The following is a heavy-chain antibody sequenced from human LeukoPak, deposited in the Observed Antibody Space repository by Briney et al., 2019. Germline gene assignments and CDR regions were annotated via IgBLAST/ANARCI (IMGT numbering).Heavy chain of an antibody. CDR1: GFTFSSYE. J-gene: IGHJ5*02. CDR2: ISSSGSTI. V-gene: IGHV3-48*03. CDR3: ARDRYATLGDMVRGAFDR. D-gene: IGHD3-10*01. Sequence: GGSLRLSCAASGFTFSSYEMNWVRQAPGKGLEWVSYISSSGSTIYYADSVKGRFTISRDNAKNSLYLQMNSLRAEDTAVYYCARDRYATLGDMVRGAFDRWGQGTLVTVSS.